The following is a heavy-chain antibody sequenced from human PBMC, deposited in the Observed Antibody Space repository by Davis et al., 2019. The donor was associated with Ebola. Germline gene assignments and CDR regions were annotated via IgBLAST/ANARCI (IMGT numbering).Heavy chain of an antibody. J-gene: IGHJ3*02. CDR3: ARGARSDDPRGAFDI. D-gene: IGHD3-16*01. Sequence: ASVKVSCKASGYTFTDYYMDWVRQAPGQGLEWMGWINPYSGGPNYAKKFQGRVTMTRDPSVSPAYMELSRLRSDDTAVYYCARGARSDDPRGAFDIWGQGIMVTVSS. CDR1: GYTFTDYY. V-gene: IGHV1-2*02. CDR2: INPYSGGP.